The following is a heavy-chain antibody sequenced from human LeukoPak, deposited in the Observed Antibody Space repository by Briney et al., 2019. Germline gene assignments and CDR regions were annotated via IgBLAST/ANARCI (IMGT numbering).Heavy chain of an antibody. V-gene: IGHV3-48*03. CDR2: ISSSGSTI. CDR3: ARDRDCGAGTCYERDAYDM. J-gene: IGHJ3*02. Sequence: GGSLRLSCAASGFTFSSYEMNWVRQAPGKGLEWVSYISSSGSTIYYADSVKGRFTISRDNAKNSLYLQMNGPTAEDTAVYYCARDRDCGAGTCYERDAYDMWGQGTMVSVSS. CDR1: GFTFSSYE. D-gene: IGHD2-15*01.